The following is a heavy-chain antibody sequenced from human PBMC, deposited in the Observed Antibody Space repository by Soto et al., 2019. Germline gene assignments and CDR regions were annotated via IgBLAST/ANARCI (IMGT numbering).Heavy chain of an antibody. CDR1: GGSIDGYN. J-gene: IGHJ6*01. CDR3: VRQGIGNLRGLVDV. Sequence: QVQLQESGPGLVKPSETLSLTCTVSGGSIDGYNCAWIRQPPGKSLEWVGYVYYNGGSRYNPSLGSRVTLSRETSKGQFSLELRSVTAADTAVYYCVRQGIGNLRGLVDVWGRGTTVTVSS. V-gene: IGHV4-59*08. CDR2: VYYNGGS. D-gene: IGHD1-1*01.